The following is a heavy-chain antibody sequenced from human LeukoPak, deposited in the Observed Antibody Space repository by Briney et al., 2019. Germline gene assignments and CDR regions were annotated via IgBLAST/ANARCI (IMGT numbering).Heavy chain of an antibody. J-gene: IGHJ6*02. CDR3: AICGGRNYYGVDI. CDR2: AYYSGIT. CDR1: GGSSTGYY. D-gene: IGHD1-26*01. V-gene: IGHV4-59*08. Sequence: SETLSLTCTVSGGSSTGYYWNWVRQPPGKGLEWIGYAYYSGITSYNPSLKTRVTISVDTSKNQFSLTLSSVTAADTAVYYCAICGGRNYYGVDIWGQGTTVTVPS.